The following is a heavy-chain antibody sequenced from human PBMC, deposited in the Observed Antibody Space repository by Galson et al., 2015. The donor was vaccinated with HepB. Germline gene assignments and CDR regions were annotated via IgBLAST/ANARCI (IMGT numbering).Heavy chain of an antibody. D-gene: IGHD5-18*01. CDR1: GFTFSSYG. V-gene: IGHV3-33*01. Sequence: SLRLSCAASGFTFSSYGMHWVRQAPGKGLEWVAVIWYDGSNKYYADSVKGRFTISRDNSKNTLYLQMNSLRAEDTAVYYCARGGGYSYGYGAYYYYGMDVWGQGTTVTVSS. J-gene: IGHJ6*02. CDR3: ARGGGYSYGYGAYYYYGMDV. CDR2: IWYDGSNK.